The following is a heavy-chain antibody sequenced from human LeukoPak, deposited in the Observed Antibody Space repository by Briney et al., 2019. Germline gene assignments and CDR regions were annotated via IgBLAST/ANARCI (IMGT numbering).Heavy chain of an antibody. Sequence: PSGTLSLTCTVSGGSIITTSYYWGWVRQPPGKGLEWIGSLYYSGNTYYNPSLKSRITMSVDTSKSQFSLRLSSVTAADTAVYFCARDRVAVSGLYYHYYGMDVWGQGTSVTVPS. J-gene: IGHJ6*02. CDR3: ARDRVAVSGLYYHYYGMDV. CDR2: LYYSGNT. CDR1: GGSIITTSYY. D-gene: IGHD6-19*01. V-gene: IGHV4-39*07.